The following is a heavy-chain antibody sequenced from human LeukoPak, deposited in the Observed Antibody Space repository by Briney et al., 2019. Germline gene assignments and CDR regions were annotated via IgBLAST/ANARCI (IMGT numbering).Heavy chain of an antibody. J-gene: IGHJ4*02. D-gene: IGHD3-3*01. CDR3: ARGSLRFLEWLPDFLDY. CDR1: GYTFSNYY. CDR2: INPSDYST. Sequence: ASVKVSCKASGYTFSNYYIHWVRQAPGQGLEWIGLINPSDYSTIYAQKFQGRVTMTRDLSTSTVYMDLSSLRSDDTAVYYCARGSLRFLEWLPDFLDYWGQGTLVTVSS. V-gene: IGHV1-46*01.